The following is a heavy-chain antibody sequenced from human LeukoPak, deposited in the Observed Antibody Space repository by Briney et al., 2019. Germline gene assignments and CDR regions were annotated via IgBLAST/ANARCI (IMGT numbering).Heavy chain of an antibody. CDR3: ARRSGWYTHEYFDY. Sequence: GASVKVSCKASGYTFITYYMHWVRQAPGQGLEWMGIINPNSRSTLYAQKFQGRVTMTSDTSTSTVYMELSSLRSEDTAVYYCARRSGWYTHEYFDYWGQGTLVTVSS. J-gene: IGHJ4*02. V-gene: IGHV1-46*01. D-gene: IGHD6-19*01. CDR1: GYTFITYY. CDR2: INPNSRST.